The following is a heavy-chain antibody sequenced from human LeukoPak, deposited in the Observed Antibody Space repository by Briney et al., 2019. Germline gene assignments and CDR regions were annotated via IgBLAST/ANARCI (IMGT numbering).Heavy chain of an antibody. Sequence: GGSLRLSCAASGFTLDDYARQWVRQAPGKGLEWVSLISGDGGSTYYADSVKGRFTISRDNSKNSLYLQMNSLRTEDTALYYCAKDGGYSGFFDYWGQGTLVTVSS. CDR3: AKDGGYSGFFDY. D-gene: IGHD5-12*01. J-gene: IGHJ4*02. CDR2: ISGDGGST. CDR1: GFTLDDYA. V-gene: IGHV3-43*02.